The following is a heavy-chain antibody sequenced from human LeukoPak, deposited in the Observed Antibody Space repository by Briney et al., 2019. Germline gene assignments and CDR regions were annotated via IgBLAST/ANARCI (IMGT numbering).Heavy chain of an antibody. V-gene: IGHV3-23*01. CDR2: ISGSGGST. CDR3: AKAYCSGGSCPNWFDP. CDR1: GFTFSSYA. D-gene: IGHD2-15*01. Sequence: QPGGSLRLPCAASGFTFSSYAMSWVRQAPGKGLEWVSAISGSGGSTCYADSVKGRFTISRDNSKNTLYLQMNSLRAEDTAVYYCAKAYCSGGSCPNWFDPWGQGTLVTVSS. J-gene: IGHJ5*02.